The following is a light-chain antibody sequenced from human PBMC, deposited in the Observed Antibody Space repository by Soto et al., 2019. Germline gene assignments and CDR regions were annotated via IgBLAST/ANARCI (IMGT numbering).Light chain of an antibody. V-gene: IGKV1-27*01. CDR2: AAS. CDR3: QRYHSALLT. Sequence: DIQMTQSPSSLSASVGDRVTMTCRASQDIRNYVAWYQQKPGEVPKLLIYAASTLQSGVPARFSGGGFGTDFTLTISSLRPEDVATYYCQRYHSALLTCGPGTKVDLK. J-gene: IGKJ3*01. CDR1: QDIRNY.